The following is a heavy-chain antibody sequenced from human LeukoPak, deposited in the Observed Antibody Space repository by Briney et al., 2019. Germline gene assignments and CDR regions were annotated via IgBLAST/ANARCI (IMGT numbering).Heavy chain of an antibody. CDR3: ARAPASPYYDFWSGYYPGAEYFQH. CDR2: INAGNGNT. V-gene: IGHV1-3*01. J-gene: IGHJ1*01. Sequence: ASVKVSCKASGYTFTSYGISWVRQAPGQGLEWMGWINAGNGNTKYSQKFQGRVTITRDTSASTAYMELSSLRSEDTAVYYCARAPASPYYDFWSGYYPGAEYFQHWGQGTLVTVSS. D-gene: IGHD3-3*01. CDR1: GYTFTSYG.